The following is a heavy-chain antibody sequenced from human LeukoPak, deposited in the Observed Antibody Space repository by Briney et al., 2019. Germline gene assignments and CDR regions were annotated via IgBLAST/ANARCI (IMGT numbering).Heavy chain of an antibody. J-gene: IGHJ4*02. CDR3: ARFVFVIIPGSTTARVFDL. CDR2: LLYGVRP. D-gene: IGHD1-1*01. V-gene: IGHV4-39*01. Sequence: SETLSHTRTVSGGSLPTKNLYWGWTRHPPGKGLEWIGCLLYGVRPYYNLSLNIRVTIFVDPSKTQFTLNLRSVTAADTAVYFCARFVFVIIPGSTTARVFDLWGQGTLVTVS. CDR1: GGSLPTKNLY.